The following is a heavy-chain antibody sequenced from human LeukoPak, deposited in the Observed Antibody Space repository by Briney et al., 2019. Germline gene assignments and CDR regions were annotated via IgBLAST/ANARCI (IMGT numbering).Heavy chain of an antibody. D-gene: IGHD3-22*01. CDR2: INPNTGGT. V-gene: IGHV1-2*02. CDR3: ARENVFYYDTTGYDY. Sequence: ASVKVSCKASGYTFIRYYIQWVRQAPGQGLEWMGWINPNTGGTNYAQKFQGRVTMTRDTSISTAYMELSRLTSDDTAIYYCARENVFYYDTTGYDYWGQGTLVTVSS. CDR1: GYTFIRYY. J-gene: IGHJ4*02.